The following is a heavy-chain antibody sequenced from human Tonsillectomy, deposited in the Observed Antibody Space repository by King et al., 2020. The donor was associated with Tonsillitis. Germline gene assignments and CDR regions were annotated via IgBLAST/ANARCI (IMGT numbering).Heavy chain of an antibody. CDR3: ARSGHSDSSGSKDAFDI. Sequence: QLQESGPGLVKPSETLSLTCTVSGDSSSNYYWSWIRQPAGKGLEWIGRIYSSGSTNYNPSLKSRVTMSVDTSKNQFSLKLSSVTAVDTAVYYCARSGHSDSSGSKDAFDIWGQGTMVTVSS. CDR1: GDSSSNYY. V-gene: IGHV4-4*07. J-gene: IGHJ3*02. CDR2: IYSSGST. D-gene: IGHD3-22*01.